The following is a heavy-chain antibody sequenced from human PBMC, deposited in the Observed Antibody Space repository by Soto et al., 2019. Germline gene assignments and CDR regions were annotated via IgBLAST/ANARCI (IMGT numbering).Heavy chain of an antibody. CDR2: IWYDGSNK. D-gene: IGHD3-22*01. V-gene: IGHV3-33*01. Sequence: QVQLVESGGGVVRPGRSLRLSCAASGFTFSSYGMHWVRQAPGKGLEWVAVIWYDGSNKYYADSVKGRFTISRDNSKNTLYLQMNSLRAEDTAVYYCARDWDYYDSSGYGAHWGQGTLVTVSS. J-gene: IGHJ4*02. CDR3: ARDWDYYDSSGYGAH. CDR1: GFTFSSYG.